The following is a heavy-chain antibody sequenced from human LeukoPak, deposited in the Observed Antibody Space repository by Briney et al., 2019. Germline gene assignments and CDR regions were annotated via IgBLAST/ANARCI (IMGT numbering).Heavy chain of an antibody. CDR1: GGSISSGSYS. J-gene: IGHJ4*02. CDR2: IYPRGST. V-gene: IGHV4-30-2*01. D-gene: IGHD6-13*01. CDR3: ARDVGSIRWFYY. Sequence: PSETLSLTCAVSGGSISSGSYSWSWIRQPPGKGLEWIGYIYPRGSTYYNPSLKSRVTISLDTSKMQVSLKLSSVTAADTALYHCARDVGSIRWFYYWGQGSWSPSPQ.